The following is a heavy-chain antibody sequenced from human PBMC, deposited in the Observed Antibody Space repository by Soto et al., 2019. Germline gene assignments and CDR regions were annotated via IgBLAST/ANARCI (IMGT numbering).Heavy chain of an antibody. V-gene: IGHV4-34*01. CDR1: GGSFSGYY. J-gene: IGHJ6*02. Sequence: SETLSLACAVYGGSFSGYYWSWIRQPPGKGLEWIGEINHSGSTNYNPSLKSRVTISVDTSKNQFSLKLSSVTAADTAVYYCARGFGAPTVAGMGAYYYYGMDVWGQGTTVSVSS. CDR2: INHSGST. D-gene: IGHD6-19*01. CDR3: ARGFGAPTVAGMGAYYYYGMDV.